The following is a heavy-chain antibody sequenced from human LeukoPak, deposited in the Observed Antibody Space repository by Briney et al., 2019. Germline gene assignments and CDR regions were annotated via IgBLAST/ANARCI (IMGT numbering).Heavy chain of an antibody. J-gene: IGHJ4*02. D-gene: IGHD5-12*01. CDR3: AKGARNSGYENFDS. V-gene: IGHV3-23*01. CDR1: GFTYSSYA. CDR2: ITGSGSST. Sequence: GGSLRLSCAASGFTYSSYAMSWVRQAPGKGLEWVSVITGSGSSTYYADSVKGRFTISRDNSKNTLYLQMNSLRAEDTAVYYCAKGARNSGYENFDSWGQGTLVTVSS.